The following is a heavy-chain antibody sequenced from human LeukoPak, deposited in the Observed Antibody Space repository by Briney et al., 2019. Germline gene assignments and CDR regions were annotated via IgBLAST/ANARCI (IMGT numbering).Heavy chain of an antibody. J-gene: IGHJ4*02. D-gene: IGHD1-7*01. CDR2: INHSGST. V-gene: IGHV4-34*01. CDR3: AISETGTADY. Sequence: SETLSLTCAVYGGSFSGYYWSWIRQPPGKGLEWIGEINHSGSTNYHPSLKSRVTISVDTTKHQFSLKLSSVSASDTGVYYCAISETGTADYWGQGTLVTVSS. CDR1: GGSFSGYY.